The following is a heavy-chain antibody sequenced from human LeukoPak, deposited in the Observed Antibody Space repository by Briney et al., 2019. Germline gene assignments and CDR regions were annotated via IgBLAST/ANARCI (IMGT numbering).Heavy chain of an antibody. Sequence: SETLSLTCTVSGGSISSYYWSWIRQPPGKGLEWIGYIYYSGGTNYNPSLKSRVTISVDTSKNQFSLKLSSVTAADTAVYYCARAGSSWVDYWGQGTLVTVSS. J-gene: IGHJ4*02. CDR2: IYYSGGT. V-gene: IGHV4-59*01. CDR1: GGSISSYY. CDR3: ARAGSSWVDY. D-gene: IGHD6-13*01.